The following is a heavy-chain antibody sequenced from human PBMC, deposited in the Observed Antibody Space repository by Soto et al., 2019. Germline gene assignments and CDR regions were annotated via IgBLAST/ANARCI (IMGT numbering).Heavy chain of an antibody. CDR3: ASIGPSGYVYYYYGMDV. CDR2: MNPNSGNT. V-gene: IGHV1-8*01. D-gene: IGHD3-3*01. Sequence: ASVKVSCKTSGYTFTSDDVNWVRQATGQGLEWMGWMNPNSGNTGYAQKFQGRVTMTRNTSIGTAYMELSSLRSEDTAVYYCASIGPSGYVYYYYGMDVWGQGTTVTVSS. CDR1: GYTFTSDD. J-gene: IGHJ6*02.